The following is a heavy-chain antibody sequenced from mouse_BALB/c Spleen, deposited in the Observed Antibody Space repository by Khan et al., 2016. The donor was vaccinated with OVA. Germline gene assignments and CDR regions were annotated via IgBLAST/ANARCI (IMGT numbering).Heavy chain of an antibody. CDR2: ISYSGST. J-gene: IGHJ2*01. CDR3: ARTARIKY. V-gene: IGHV3-2*02. Sequence: VQLKQSGPGLVKPSQSLSLTCTVTGYSITSGYGWNWIRQFPGNKLEWMGYISYSGSTNYNPSLKSRISITRDTSKNQFFLQWNSVTTEDTATYYCARTARIKYRGQGTTLTVSS. D-gene: IGHD1-2*01. CDR1: GYSITSGYG.